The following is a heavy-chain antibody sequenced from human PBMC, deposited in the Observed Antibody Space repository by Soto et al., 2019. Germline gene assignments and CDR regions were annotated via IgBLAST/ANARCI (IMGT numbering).Heavy chain of an antibody. D-gene: IGHD4-17*01. Sequence: QVQLVESGGGVVQSGRSLRLSCAVSGFSLSSYGMHWVRQAPGKGLEWVALIWYDENNKYYADSVKGRFTISRDNSKNTLYLQMSSLRAEDTAVYYCARVAGTVFVTYFDYWGQGTLVTVSS. CDR3: ARVAGTVFVTYFDY. J-gene: IGHJ4*02. CDR1: GFSLSSYG. CDR2: IWYDENNK. V-gene: IGHV3-33*01.